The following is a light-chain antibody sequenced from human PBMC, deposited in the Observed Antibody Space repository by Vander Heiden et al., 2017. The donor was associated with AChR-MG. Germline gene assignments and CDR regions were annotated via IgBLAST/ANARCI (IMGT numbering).Light chain of an antibody. CDR3: AAWDDSLNNLL. CDR1: NSNIGSND. J-gene: IGLJ3*02. Sequence: QSVPTQPPSASGTPGQRVTISCSGSNSNIGSNDVNWYQQILGTAPKLLIYSSDRRPSGVPDRFSGSKSGTSASLAISGLQSEDEADYYCAAWDDSLNNLLFGGGTKVTVL. CDR2: SSD. V-gene: IGLV1-44*01.